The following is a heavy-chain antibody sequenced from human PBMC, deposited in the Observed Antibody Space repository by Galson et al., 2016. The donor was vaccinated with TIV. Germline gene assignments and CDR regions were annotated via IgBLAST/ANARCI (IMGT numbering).Heavy chain of an antibody. CDR2: IYPGDSDS. J-gene: IGHJ3*01. CDR1: GYKFNSYW. Sequence: QSGAEVKKPGESLKISCQSSGYKFNSYWIGWVRQMPGKGPEWMGIIYPGDSDSRKSPSFQGQVTMSVDKSINTGYLQLSSLKASDTAMYDCARQSENANEVWSQGTLVTVSS. V-gene: IGHV5-51*01. CDR3: ARQSENANEV.